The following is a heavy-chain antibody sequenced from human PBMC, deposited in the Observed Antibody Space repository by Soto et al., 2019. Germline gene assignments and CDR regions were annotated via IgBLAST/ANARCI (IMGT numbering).Heavy chain of an antibody. Sequence: QVQLQESGPGLVKPSGTLSLTCAVSSGSITSSNWWTWVRQPPGKGLEGIGEIYHAGRTSYSPSLKSPVTISVDKSKTQFSLKLSSVTAADTAVYYCARKQNLLSCYSSMDVWGKGTTVTVSS. V-gene: IGHV4-4*02. J-gene: IGHJ6*03. CDR2: IYHAGRT. D-gene: IGHD2-2*01. CDR1: SGSITSSNW. CDR3: ARKQNLLSCYSSMDV.